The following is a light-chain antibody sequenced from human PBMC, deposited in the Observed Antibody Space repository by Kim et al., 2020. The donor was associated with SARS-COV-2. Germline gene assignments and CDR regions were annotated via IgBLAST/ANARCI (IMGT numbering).Light chain of an antibody. Sequence: KVTISCSGSSSNTGNNYVSWYQQLPGTAPTLLIYDNNKRPSGIPDRFSGSKSGTSATLGITGLQTGDEADYYCGTWDSSLSVEGYVFGTGTKVTVL. V-gene: IGLV1-51*01. CDR3: GTWDSSLSVEGYV. CDR2: DNN. CDR1: SSNTGNNY. J-gene: IGLJ1*01.